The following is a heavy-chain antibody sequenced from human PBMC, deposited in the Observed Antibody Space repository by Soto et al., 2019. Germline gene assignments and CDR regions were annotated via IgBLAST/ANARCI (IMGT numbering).Heavy chain of an antibody. CDR2: ISYDGIDR. J-gene: IGHJ4*02. V-gene: IGHV3-30*03. D-gene: IGHD2-15*01. CDR1: GFTFSDYG. CDR3: ARSTYCNGGSCYPLY. Sequence: PGGSLRLSCEGPGFTFSDYGFHWVRQAPGKGLEWVAMISYDGIDRYYRDSVQGRFTISRDDSKNTVFLQMNSLRTEDTAMYYCARSTYCNGGSCYPLYWCPGTLVTVSS.